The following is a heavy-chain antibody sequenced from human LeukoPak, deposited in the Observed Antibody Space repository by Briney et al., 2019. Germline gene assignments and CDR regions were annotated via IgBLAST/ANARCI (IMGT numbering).Heavy chain of an antibody. CDR3: ARGSDTAMVTLPFGY. V-gene: IGHV4-34*01. D-gene: IGHD5-18*01. CDR2: INHSGST. CDR1: GGSFSGYY. J-gene: IGHJ4*02. Sequence: SETLSLTCAVYGGSFSGYYRSWIRQPPGKGLEWIGEINHSGSTNYNPSLKSRVTISVDTSKNQFSLRLSSVTAADTAVYYCARGSDTAMVTLPFGYWGQGTLVTVSS.